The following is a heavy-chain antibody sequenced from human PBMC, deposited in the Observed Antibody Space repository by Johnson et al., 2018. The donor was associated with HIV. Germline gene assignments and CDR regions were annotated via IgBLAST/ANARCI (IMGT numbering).Heavy chain of an antibody. CDR2: ISYDGSNE. CDR3: SRESLSWELTDAFDI. CDR1: GFTFSSYA. Sequence: VQLVESGGGVVQPGRSPRLSCAASGFTFSSYAMHWVRQAPGKGLEWVAVISYDGSNENYADSVKGRFAISRDNSKNTLYLQMNSLRAEDTAVYYCSRESLSWELTDAFDIWGQGTMVTVS. J-gene: IGHJ3*02. D-gene: IGHD1-26*01. V-gene: IGHV3-30*09.